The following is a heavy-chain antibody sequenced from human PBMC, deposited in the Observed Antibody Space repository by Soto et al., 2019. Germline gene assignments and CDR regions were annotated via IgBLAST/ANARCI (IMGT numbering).Heavy chain of an antibody. D-gene: IGHD2-8*02. Sequence: QVHLQESGPGLVKPSQTLSLACTVTGYSMERSGVYWSWIRQVPGQGLEWLGYIFFSGTTYYNPSFKSRVIMSVDTSRNQFFLNLTAVTAADTGVYYCARELLAPTRGWFDPWGQGTLVRVSS. CDR1: GYSMERSGVY. J-gene: IGHJ5*02. V-gene: IGHV4-31*03. CDR3: ARELLAPTRGWFDP. CDR2: IFFSGTT.